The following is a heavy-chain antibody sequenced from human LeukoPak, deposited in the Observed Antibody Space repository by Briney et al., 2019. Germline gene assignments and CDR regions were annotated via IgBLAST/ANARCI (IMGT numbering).Heavy chain of an antibody. CDR3: ARDRPSGYDILTGYYRPQYYFDY. D-gene: IGHD3-9*01. CDR2: IYTSGST. CDR1: GGSISSYY. J-gene: IGHJ4*02. V-gene: IGHV4-4*07. Sequence: PSETLSLTCTVSGGSISSYYWSWIRQPAGKGLEWIGRIYTSGSTNYNPSLKCRVTMSVDTSKNQFSLKLSSVTAADTAVYYCARDRPSGYDILTGYYRPQYYFDYWGQGTLVTVSS.